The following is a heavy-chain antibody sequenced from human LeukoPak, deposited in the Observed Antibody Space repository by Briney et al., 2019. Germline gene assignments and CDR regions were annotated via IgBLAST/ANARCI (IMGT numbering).Heavy chain of an antibody. J-gene: IGHJ4*02. V-gene: IGHV4-59*08. CDR2: IYYSGST. D-gene: IGHD2-21*02. Sequence: SETLSHTCTVSGGSISSYYWSWIRQPPGKGLEWIGYIYYSGSTNYNPSLKSRVTISVDTSKNQFSLKLSSVTAADTAVYYCARRAVVTAIFDYWGQGTLVTVSS. CDR3: ARRAVVTAIFDY. CDR1: GGSISSYY.